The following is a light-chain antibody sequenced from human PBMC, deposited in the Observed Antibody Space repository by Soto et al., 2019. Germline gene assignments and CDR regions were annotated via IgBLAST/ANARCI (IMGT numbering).Light chain of an antibody. CDR1: SSDVGGHNY. Sequence: QSALTQPASVSGSPGQSITISCTGTSSDVGGHNYVSWYRQHPGRAPKLMIYDVSNRPSGVSNRFSGSKSGNTASLTISGLQAEDEADYYCSSYTRSSTYVFGTGTKVTVL. CDR2: DVS. CDR3: SSYTRSSTYV. V-gene: IGLV2-14*01. J-gene: IGLJ1*01.